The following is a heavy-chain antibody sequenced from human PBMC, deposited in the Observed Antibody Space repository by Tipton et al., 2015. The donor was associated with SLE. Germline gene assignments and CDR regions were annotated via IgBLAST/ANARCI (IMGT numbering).Heavy chain of an antibody. CDR2: ISGNGDTT. CDR1: QFTFSSYA. V-gene: IGHV3-23*01. Sequence: SLRLSCAASQFTFSSYAMSWVRQAPGKGLEWVSLISGNGDTTSYADSVKGRFTISRDDSENTLYLQMNSLRAEDTAVYYCAKENTPRRDGYTRYYFDYWGQGTLVTVSS. CDR3: AKENTPRRDGYTRYYFDY. D-gene: IGHD5-24*01. J-gene: IGHJ4*02.